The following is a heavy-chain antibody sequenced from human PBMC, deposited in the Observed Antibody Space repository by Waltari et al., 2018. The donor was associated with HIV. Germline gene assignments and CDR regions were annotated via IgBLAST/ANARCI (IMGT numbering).Heavy chain of an antibody. Sequence: QVQFVQSGPEVKKPGASVKVSCRASGGSFNNNAIHWMRQDPGQGLEWLGCINVARVQTRYSQMLQGRLTFTRDTSESTIFMELKSLKPEDTAVYFCAGRSDWLVNVLELWGQGTLVTVSS. CDR2: INVARVQT. V-gene: IGHV1-3*01. D-gene: IGHD6-19*01. J-gene: IGHJ4*02. CDR1: GGSFNNNA. CDR3: AGRSDWLVNVLEL.